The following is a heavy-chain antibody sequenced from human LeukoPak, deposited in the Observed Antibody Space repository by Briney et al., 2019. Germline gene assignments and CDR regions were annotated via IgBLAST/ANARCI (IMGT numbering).Heavy chain of an antibody. V-gene: IGHV3-23*01. CDR2: ISGSGGST. J-gene: IGHJ4*02. CDR3: AKHPDRKLHPYGSEGY. CDR1: GFTFSSYA. Sequence: GSLRLSCAASGFTFSSYAMSWVRQAPGKGLEWVSAISGSGGSTYYADSVKGRFTISRDNSKNTLYLQMNSLRAEDTAVYYCAKHPDRKLHPYGSEGYWGQGTLVTVSS. D-gene: IGHD1-14*01.